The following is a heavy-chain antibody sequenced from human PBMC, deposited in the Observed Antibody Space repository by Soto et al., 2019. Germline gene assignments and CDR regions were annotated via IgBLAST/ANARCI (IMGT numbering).Heavy chain of an antibody. CDR1: GFTFSSYG. D-gene: IGHD5-18*01. V-gene: IGHV3-30*18. CDR3: AKLMGYGYGSDFDY. Sequence: QVQLVESGGGVVQPGRSLRLSCAASGFTFSSYGMHWVRQAPGKGLEWVAVISYDGSNKYYADSVKGRFTISRDNSKNTLYLQMNSLRGEDTAVYYCAKLMGYGYGSDFDYWGQGTLVTVSS. CDR2: ISYDGSNK. J-gene: IGHJ4*02.